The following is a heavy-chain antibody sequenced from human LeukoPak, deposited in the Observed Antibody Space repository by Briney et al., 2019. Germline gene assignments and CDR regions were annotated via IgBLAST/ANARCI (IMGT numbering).Heavy chain of an antibody. CDR2: ISTSGSTI. CDR3: ARGGSYFVH. CDR1: GFSFRTYE. Sequence: GGSPRLCCAASGFSFRTYEMTWVRQAPGKGLEWVSHISTSGSTINYADSVKGRFTISRDNAKNSLYLQMNSLRAEDTAVYYCARGGSYFVHWGQGTLVTVSS. V-gene: IGHV3-48*03. D-gene: IGHD3-16*01. J-gene: IGHJ4*02.